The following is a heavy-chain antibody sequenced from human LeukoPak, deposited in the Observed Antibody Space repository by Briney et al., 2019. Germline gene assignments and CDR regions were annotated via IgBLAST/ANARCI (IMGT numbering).Heavy chain of an antibody. CDR1: GFTCTTYW. CDR2: IRQDGGEK. J-gene: IGHJ4*02. D-gene: IGHD2-2*01. CDR3: ARHREGTTQVGLFNY. V-gene: IGHV3-7*01. Sequence: GGSLRLSCAASGFTCTTYWMAWVRQAPGKGLEWVANIRQDGGEKYYVDSVKGRFTISRDNAQNSLYLHINSLAAEDTAVYYCARHREGTTQVGLFNYWGQGTLVTVSS.